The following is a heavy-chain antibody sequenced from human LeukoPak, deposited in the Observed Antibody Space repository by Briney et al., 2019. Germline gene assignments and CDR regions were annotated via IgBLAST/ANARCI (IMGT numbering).Heavy chain of an antibody. J-gene: IGHJ4*02. CDR1: GFTFSSYS. D-gene: IGHD6-13*01. Sequence: GGSLRLSCAASGFTFSSYSMNWVRQAPGKGLEWVSSISSSSSYIYYADSVKGRFTISRDNSKNTLYLQMNSLRAEGTAVYYCAREYSSSWFFDYWGQGTLVTVSS. V-gene: IGHV3-21*01. CDR3: AREYSSSWFFDY. CDR2: ISSSSSYI.